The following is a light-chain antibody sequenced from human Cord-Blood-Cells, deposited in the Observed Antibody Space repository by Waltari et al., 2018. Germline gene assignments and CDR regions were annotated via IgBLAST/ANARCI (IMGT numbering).Light chain of an antibody. CDR1: SSDVGGYNY. J-gene: IGLJ1*01. CDR2: DVS. V-gene: IGLV2-14*01. Sequence: QSALTQPRSVSGSPGQSITISCTGTSSDVGGYNYVSWYQQQPGKAPKLMIYDVSKRPSGFSNRFSGAKSGNTASLTISGIQAEDEADYYCSSYTSSSLYVFGTGTKVTVL. CDR3: SSYTSSSLYV.